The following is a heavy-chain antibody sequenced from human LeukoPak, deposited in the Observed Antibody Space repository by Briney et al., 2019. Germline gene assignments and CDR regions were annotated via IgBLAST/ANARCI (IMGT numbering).Heavy chain of an antibody. CDR3: ARLIAGPYYYYYYMDV. D-gene: IGHD2-15*01. J-gene: IGHJ6*03. Sequence: GGSLRLSCAASGFTFSSYWMSWVRQAPGKGLEWVANIKQDGSEKYYVDSVKGRFTISRDNAKNSLYLQMNSLRAEDTAVYYCARLIAGPYYYYYYMDVWGKGTKVTVSS. V-gene: IGHV3-7*01. CDR2: IKQDGSEK. CDR1: GFTFSSYW.